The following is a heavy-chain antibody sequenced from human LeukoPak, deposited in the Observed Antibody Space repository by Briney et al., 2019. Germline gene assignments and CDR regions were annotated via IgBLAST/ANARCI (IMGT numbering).Heavy chain of an antibody. CDR3: AKDGPAWWEQWLVRSHTRYYYYGMDV. Sequence: GGSLRLSCAASGFTFSSYGMHWVRQAPGKGLEWVAVIWYDGSNKYYADSVKGRFTISRDNSKNTLYLQMNSLRAEDTAVYYCAKDGPAWWEQWLVRSHTRYYYYGMDVWGQGTTVTVSS. CDR1: GFTFSSYG. D-gene: IGHD6-19*01. CDR2: IWYDGSNK. V-gene: IGHV3-30*02. J-gene: IGHJ6*02.